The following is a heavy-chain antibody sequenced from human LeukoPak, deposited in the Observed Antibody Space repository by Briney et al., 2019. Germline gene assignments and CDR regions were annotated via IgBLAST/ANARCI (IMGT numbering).Heavy chain of an antibody. CDR3: AKARYGGNSDYYYHMDV. V-gene: IGHV3-23*01. D-gene: IGHD4-23*01. CDR2: ISGSGGST. Sequence: GGSLRLSCAASGFTFSSYAMSWVRQAPGKGLEWVSAISGSGGSTYYADSVKGRFTISRDNSKNTLYLQMNSLRAEDTAVYYCAKARYGGNSDYYYHMDVWGKGTTVTVSS. J-gene: IGHJ6*03. CDR1: GFTFSSYA.